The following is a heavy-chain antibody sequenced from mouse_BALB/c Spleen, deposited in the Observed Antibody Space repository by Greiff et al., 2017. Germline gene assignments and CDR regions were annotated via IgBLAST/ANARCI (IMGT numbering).Heavy chain of an antibody. J-gene: IGHJ3*01. Sequence: ESGPGILQPSQTLSLTCSFSGFSLSTSGMGVSWIRQPSGKGLEWLAHIYWDDDKRYNPSLKSRLTISKDTSRNQVFLKITSVDTADTATYYCARMMITPWFAYWGQGTLVTVSA. CDR2: IYWDDDK. D-gene: IGHD2-4*01. CDR1: GFSLSTSGMG. CDR3: ARMMITPWFAY. V-gene: IGHV8-12*01.